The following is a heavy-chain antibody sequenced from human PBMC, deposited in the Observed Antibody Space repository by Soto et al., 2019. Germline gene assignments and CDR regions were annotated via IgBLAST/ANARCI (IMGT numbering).Heavy chain of an antibody. V-gene: IGHV3-33*01. CDR1: VFAFRSYG. Sequence: LRLSCATSVFAFRSYGIHWVRQAPGKGLEWVAVIWYDGSNKYYADSVKGRFTISRDNSKNTLYLQMNSLRAEDTAVYYCARERVVVVPAALNYYFDYWGQGTLVTVSS. J-gene: IGHJ4*02. CDR3: ARERVVVVPAALNYYFDY. CDR2: IWYDGSNK. D-gene: IGHD2-2*01.